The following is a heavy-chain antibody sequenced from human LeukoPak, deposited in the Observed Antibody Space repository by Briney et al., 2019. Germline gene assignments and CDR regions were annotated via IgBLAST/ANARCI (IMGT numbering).Heavy chain of an antibody. D-gene: IGHD4-17*01. V-gene: IGHV3-30*04. CDR2: ISYDGSNK. CDR3: ARGYGDHSGIDY. Sequence: PGGSLRLSCAASGFTFSSYAMHWVRQAPGKGLEWVAVISYDGSNKYYADSVKGRFTISRDNSKNTLYLQMNSLRAEDTAVYYCARGYGDHSGIDYWGQGTLVTVSS. CDR1: GFTFSSYA. J-gene: IGHJ4*02.